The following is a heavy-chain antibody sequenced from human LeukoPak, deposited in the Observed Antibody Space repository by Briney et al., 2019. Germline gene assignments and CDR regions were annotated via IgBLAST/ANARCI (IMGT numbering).Heavy chain of an antibody. J-gene: IGHJ4*02. D-gene: IGHD3-16*01. CDR1: GDTFNSYG. V-gene: IGHV1-69*13. CDR3: ARDRERLGGFTLLY. CDR2: VIPVFATA. Sequence: PRASVKVSCKASGDTFNSYGINWVRQAPGQGLEWLGGVIPVFATANYAQKFQGRVTITADERTTTVYMELSSLRSEDTAVYYCARDRERLGGFTLLYWGQGTLVTVSS.